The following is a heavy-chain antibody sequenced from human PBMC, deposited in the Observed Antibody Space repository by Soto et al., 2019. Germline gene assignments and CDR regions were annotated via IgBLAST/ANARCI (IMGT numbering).Heavy chain of an antibody. Sequence: VQLQESGPGLVKPSQTLSLTCTVSGGPVNSGDYKWSWIRQPPGKGLEWIGHIYYSGSTYYNPSLKSRLIISLDKPKNQFSLKLTSVTAADTAVYYCARVGEDLWPMGAAYNWFDTWGQGMLVTVSS. J-gene: IGHJ5*02. D-gene: IGHD1-26*01. V-gene: IGHV4-30-4*01. CDR2: IYYSGST. CDR1: GGPVNSGDYK. CDR3: ARVGEDLWPMGAAYNWFDT.